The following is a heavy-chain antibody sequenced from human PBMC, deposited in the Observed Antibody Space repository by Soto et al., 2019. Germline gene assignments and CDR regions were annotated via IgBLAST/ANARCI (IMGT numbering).Heavy chain of an antibody. J-gene: IGHJ3*02. CDR1: GGTFSSYT. D-gene: IGHD2-15*01. Sequence: QVQLVQSGAEVKKPGSSVKVSCKASGGTFSSYTISWVRQAPGQGLEWMGRIIPILGIANYAQKFQGRVTITADKSTSTAYMELSSLRSEDTAVYYCAKTMGSDAFDIWGQGTMVTVSS. V-gene: IGHV1-69*02. CDR3: AKTMGSDAFDI. CDR2: IIPILGIA.